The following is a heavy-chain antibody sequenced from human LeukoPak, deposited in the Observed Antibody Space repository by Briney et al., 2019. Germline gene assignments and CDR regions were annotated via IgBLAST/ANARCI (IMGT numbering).Heavy chain of an antibody. CDR3: AIRRATVNNWFDP. Sequence: ASVKVSCKASGYTFTSYGISWVRQAPGQGLERMGWISAYNGNTNYAQKLQGRVTMTTDTSTSTAYMELRSLRSDDTAVYYCAIRRATVNNWFDPWGQGTLVTASS. CDR1: GYTFTSYG. J-gene: IGHJ5*02. D-gene: IGHD4-11*01. CDR2: ISAYNGNT. V-gene: IGHV1-18*01.